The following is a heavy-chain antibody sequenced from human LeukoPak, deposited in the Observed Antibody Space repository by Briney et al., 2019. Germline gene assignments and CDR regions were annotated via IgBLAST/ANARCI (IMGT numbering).Heavy chain of an antibody. CDR3: ARATYYYGSGSYWFDP. Sequence: GGSLRLSCAASGFTFSDYYMSWIRQAPGKGLEWVSYISSSGSTIYYADSVKGRFTISRDNAKNSLYLQMNSLRAEDTAVYYCARATYYYGSGSYWFDPWGQGTLVTVSS. CDR1: GFTFSDYY. D-gene: IGHD3-10*01. CDR2: ISSSGSTI. J-gene: IGHJ5*02. V-gene: IGHV3-11*01.